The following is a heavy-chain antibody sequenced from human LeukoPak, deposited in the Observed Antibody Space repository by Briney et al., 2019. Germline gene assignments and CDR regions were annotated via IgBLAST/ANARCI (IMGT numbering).Heavy chain of an antibody. V-gene: IGHV4-59*01. CDR2: IYYSGST. J-gene: IGHJ4*02. CDR3: ARGESSGWYGYYFDY. D-gene: IGHD6-19*01. Sequence: SETLSLTCTVSGGSISSYYWSWIRQPPGKGLEWIGYIYYSGSTNYNPSLKSRVTISVDTSKNQFSLKLSSVTAADTAVYYCARGESSGWYGYYFDYWGQGTLVTVSS. CDR1: GGSISSYY.